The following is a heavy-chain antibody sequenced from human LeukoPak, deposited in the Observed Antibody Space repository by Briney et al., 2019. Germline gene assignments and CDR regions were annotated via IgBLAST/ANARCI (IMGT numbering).Heavy chain of an antibody. CDR1: GGSFSAYY. V-gene: IGHV4-34*01. J-gene: IGHJ5*02. CDR2: INHSGSS. CDR3: APRGDIEHSYVYGKWFDP. Sequence: SETLSLTCAVYGGSFSAYYWTWLRQPPGKGLEWIGEINHSGSSNYNSSLRSRVTISVDTSYKQFSLRLSSVTAADTAVYYCAPRGDIEHSYVYGKWFDPWGQGTRVTVSS. D-gene: IGHD5-18*01.